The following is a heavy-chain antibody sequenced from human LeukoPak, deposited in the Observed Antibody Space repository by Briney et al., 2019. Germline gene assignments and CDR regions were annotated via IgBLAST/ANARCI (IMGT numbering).Heavy chain of an antibody. V-gene: IGHV4-61*02. J-gene: IGHJ6*03. CDR3: ARVVATYYYYYYYMDV. Sequence: PSQTLSLTCTVSGGSISSGSYYWSWIRQPAGKGLEWIGRIYTSGSTNYNPSLKSRVTISVDTSKNQFSLKLSSVTAADTAVYYCARVVATYYYYYYYMDVWGKGTTVTVSS. CDR2: IYTSGST. D-gene: IGHD5-12*01. CDR1: GGSISSGSYY.